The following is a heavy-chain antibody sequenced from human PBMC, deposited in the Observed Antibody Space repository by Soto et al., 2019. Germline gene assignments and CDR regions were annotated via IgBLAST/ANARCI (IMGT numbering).Heavy chain of an antibody. J-gene: IGHJ6*02. CDR1: GGSISTYY. Sequence: SETLSLTCTVSGGSISTYYWSWIRQPAGKGLEWIGRIDTSGNTNYNPSLKSRVTMSVDTSKKQFSLKLTSVTAADTAVYYCARYSSNWFQTEGMNVWGQGTTVTVSS. CDR3: ARYSSNWFQTEGMNV. V-gene: IGHV4-4*07. CDR2: IDTSGNT. D-gene: IGHD6-13*01.